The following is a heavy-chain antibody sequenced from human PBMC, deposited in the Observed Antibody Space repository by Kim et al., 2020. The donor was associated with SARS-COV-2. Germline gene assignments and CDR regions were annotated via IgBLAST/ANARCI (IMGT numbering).Heavy chain of an antibody. D-gene: IGHD4-17*01. Sequence: GGSLRLSCSVSGFSFSNFAMSWVRQVPGKGLQWVASASGSGGTTYYIASVKGRSTISRDNSKNTLYLQMDSLRAEDTAVYYCANDRWTAYGGYYDYWGQG. J-gene: IGHJ4*02. V-gene: IGHV3-23*01. CDR2: ASGSGGTT. CDR1: GFSFSNFA. CDR3: ANDRWTAYGGYYDY.